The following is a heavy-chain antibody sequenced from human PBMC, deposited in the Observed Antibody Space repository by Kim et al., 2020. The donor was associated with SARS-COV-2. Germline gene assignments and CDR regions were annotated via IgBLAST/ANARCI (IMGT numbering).Heavy chain of an antibody. CDR3: ARGLEMVRGINGMDV. V-gene: IGHV1-3*01. J-gene: IGHJ6*02. Sequence: ASVKVSCKASGYTFTSYAMHWVRQAPGQRLEWMGWINAGNGNTKYSQKFQGRVTITRDTSASTAYMELSSLRSEDTAVYYCARGLEMVRGINGMDVWGQGTTVTVSS. CDR1: GYTFTSYA. D-gene: IGHD3-10*01. CDR2: INAGNGNT.